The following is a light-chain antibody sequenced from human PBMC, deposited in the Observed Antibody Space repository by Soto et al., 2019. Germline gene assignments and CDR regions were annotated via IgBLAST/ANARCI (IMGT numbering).Light chain of an antibody. CDR2: SNN. J-gene: IGLJ1*01. Sequence: QSVLTQPPSASGTPGQRVTISCSGSSSNIESNTVNWYQQLPGTAPKLLIYSNNQRPSGVPDRFSGSKSGTSASLAISGLQSEEEADYYCAAWDDSLNGYVFGTGTKVTVL. CDR1: SSNIESNT. CDR3: AAWDDSLNGYV. V-gene: IGLV1-44*01.